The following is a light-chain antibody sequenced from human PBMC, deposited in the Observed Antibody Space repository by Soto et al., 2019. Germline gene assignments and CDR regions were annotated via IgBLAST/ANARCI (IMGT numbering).Light chain of an antibody. CDR3: HQSYSIPYT. CDR1: QSIGTF. J-gene: IGKJ2*01. Sequence: DIQMTQSPSSLSASVRDRVTITCRASQSIGTFLNWYHQKPGKAPKLLIYSASGLQTGVPSRFSGSGSGTDFTLTINSLQPEDFATYYCHQSYSIPYTFGQGTKLEIK. V-gene: IGKV1-39*01. CDR2: SAS.